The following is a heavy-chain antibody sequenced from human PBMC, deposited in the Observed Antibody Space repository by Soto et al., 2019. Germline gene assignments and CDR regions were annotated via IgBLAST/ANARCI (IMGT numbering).Heavy chain of an antibody. J-gene: IGHJ5*02. D-gene: IGHD6-6*01. V-gene: IGHV3-23*01. Sequence: GGSLRLSCAASGFTFSSSAMSWVRLPPGKGLEWVSSISGSGGSTYYTDSVKGRFTIFSVSSKNTLYLQMNNLRAEDTAVYYCAKEENGTSSWMDWFDPRGQGTLVTVSS. CDR2: ISGSGGST. CDR3: AKEENGTSSWMDWFDP. CDR1: GFTFSSSA.